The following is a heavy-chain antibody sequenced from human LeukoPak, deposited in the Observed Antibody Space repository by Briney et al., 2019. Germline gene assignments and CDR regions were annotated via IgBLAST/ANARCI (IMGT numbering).Heavy chain of an antibody. J-gene: IGHJ5*02. D-gene: IGHD2-2*01. CDR1: GYSISSGYY. Sequence: SETLSLTCAVSGYSISSGYYWGWIRQPPGKGLEWIGSIYHSGSTYYNPSLKSRVTISVDKSKNQFSLKLSSVTAADTAVYYCARASCSSTSCYAKPVGWFDPWGQGTLVTVSS. CDR2: IYHSGST. V-gene: IGHV4-38-2*01. CDR3: ARASCSSTSCYAKPVGWFDP.